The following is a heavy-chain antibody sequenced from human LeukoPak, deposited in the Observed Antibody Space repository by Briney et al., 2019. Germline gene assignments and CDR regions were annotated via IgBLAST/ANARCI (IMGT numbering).Heavy chain of an antibody. Sequence: SETLSLTCAVSGGSISSYYWTWIRQPPGKGLEWIGYRSNSGSTKYNSSLKSRVTILVDTSKNQFSLRLTSVTAADSAAYYCAVQASGSYFFDYWGQGALVTVSS. D-gene: IGHD1-26*01. CDR3: AVQASGSYFFDY. J-gene: IGHJ4*02. CDR1: GGSISSYY. CDR2: RSNSGST. V-gene: IGHV4-59*08.